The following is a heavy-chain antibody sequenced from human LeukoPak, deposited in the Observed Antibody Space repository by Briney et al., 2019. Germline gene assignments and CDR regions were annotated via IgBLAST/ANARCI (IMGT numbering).Heavy chain of an antibody. CDR3: ARDYWWNYDY. Sequence: GGSLRLSCAASGFTFSDYAMHWVRQAPGKGLEWVAAISKDGSDKYYPGSVRGRFTISRDNSKNTNYLQMDSLRAEDTAIYYCARDYWWNYDYWGQGTLVAVSS. CDR2: ISKDGSDK. V-gene: IGHV3-30-3*01. CDR1: GFTFSDYA. D-gene: IGHD1-7*01. J-gene: IGHJ4*02.